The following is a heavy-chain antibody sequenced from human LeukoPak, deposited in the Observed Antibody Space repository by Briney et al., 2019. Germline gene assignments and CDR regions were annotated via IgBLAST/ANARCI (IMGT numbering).Heavy chain of an antibody. V-gene: IGHV4-34*01. CDR1: GGSFSGYY. CDR2: INHSGST. D-gene: IGHD3-10*01. J-gene: IGHJ6*02. Sequence: SETLTLTCAVYGGSFSGYYWSWIRQPPGKGLEWIGEINHSGSTNYNPSLKSRVTISVDTSKNQFSLKLSSVTAADTAVYYCARDFFMVRGVRLYYYGMDVWGQGTTVTVSS. CDR3: ARDFFMVRGVRLYYYGMDV.